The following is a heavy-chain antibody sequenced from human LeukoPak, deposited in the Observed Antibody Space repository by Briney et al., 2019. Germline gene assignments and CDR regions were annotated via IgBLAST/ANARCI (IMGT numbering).Heavy chain of an antibody. CDR1: GGTSSSYA. CDR3: ARDRPTYYYDSSGSANAFDI. CDR2: IIPIFGTA. D-gene: IGHD3-22*01. Sequence: SVKVSCKASGGTSSSYAISWVRQALGQGLEWMGRIIPIFGTANYAQKFQGRVTITTDESTSTAYMELSSLRSEDTAVYYCARDRPTYYYDSSGSANAFDIWGQGTMVTVSS. V-gene: IGHV1-69*05. J-gene: IGHJ3*02.